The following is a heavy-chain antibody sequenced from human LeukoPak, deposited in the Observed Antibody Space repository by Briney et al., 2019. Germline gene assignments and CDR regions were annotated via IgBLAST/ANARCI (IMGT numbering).Heavy chain of an antibody. CDR3: ARDKDIVVVPAAPNWFDP. V-gene: IGHV3-48*01. J-gene: IGHJ5*02. CDR2: ISSSSSTI. Sequence: GGSLRLSCAASGFTFSSYSMNWVRQAPGKGLEWVSYISSSSSTIYYADSVKGRFTISRDNAKNSLYLQMNSLRAEDTAVYYCARDKDIVVVPAAPNWFDPWGQGTLVTVSS. D-gene: IGHD2-2*01. CDR1: GFTFSSYS.